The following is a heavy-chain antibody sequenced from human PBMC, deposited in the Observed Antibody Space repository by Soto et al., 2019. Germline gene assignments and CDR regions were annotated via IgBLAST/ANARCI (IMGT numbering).Heavy chain of an antibody. CDR3: AKDGGPGAYYDFWSGYYPKYYYYYYMDV. CDR2: ISGSGGST. V-gene: IGHV3-23*01. Sequence: GGSLRLSCAASGFTFSSYAMSWVRQAPGKGLEWVSAISGSGGSTYYADSVKGRFTISRDNSKNTLYLQMNSLRAEDTAVYYCAKDGGPGAYYDFWSGYYPKYYYYYYMDVWGKGTTVTVSS. CDR1: GFTFSSYA. J-gene: IGHJ6*03. D-gene: IGHD3-3*01.